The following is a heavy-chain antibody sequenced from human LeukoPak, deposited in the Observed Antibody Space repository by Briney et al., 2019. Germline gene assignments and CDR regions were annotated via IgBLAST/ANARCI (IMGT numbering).Heavy chain of an antibody. Sequence: GGSLRLSCAASGFTFSTYAMSWVRQAPGKRLEWVSGISGSGDTTYYADSVKGRFTISRDNSKNTLYLQMNSLRAEDTAVYYCARDRDIVATIRGYFDYWGQGTLVTVSS. D-gene: IGHD5-12*01. CDR2: ISGSGDTT. J-gene: IGHJ4*02. V-gene: IGHV3-23*01. CDR3: ARDRDIVATIRGYFDY. CDR1: GFTFSTYA.